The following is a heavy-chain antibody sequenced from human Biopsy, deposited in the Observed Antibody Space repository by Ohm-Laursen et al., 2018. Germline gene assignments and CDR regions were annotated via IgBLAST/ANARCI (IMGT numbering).Heavy chain of an antibody. J-gene: IGHJ5*02. CDR2: IYNVEST. Sequence: TLSLTCSVSGGSISSGGYYWSWIRQFPGKGLELLGYIYNVESTYYNPSLKSQVLISGDASRNQYSLKLTSVTAADTAVYYCVRDRRDWYEPWGQGTLVTVSS. CDR3: VRDRRDWYEP. V-gene: IGHV4-31*01. CDR1: GGSISSGGYY.